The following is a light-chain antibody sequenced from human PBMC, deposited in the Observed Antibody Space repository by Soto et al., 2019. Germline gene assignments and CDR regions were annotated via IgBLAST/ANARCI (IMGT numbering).Light chain of an antibody. Sequence: DIQMTQSPSTLSASVGDRVTITCRASQSITNWLAWYQQKPGKAPKLLIYKASTLESGVPSRFSGSGSGTEFTLTISSLQPDDFATYYCQQHYSYPRTFGQGTKVEIK. CDR1: QSITNW. V-gene: IGKV1-5*03. CDR2: KAS. J-gene: IGKJ1*01. CDR3: QQHYSYPRT.